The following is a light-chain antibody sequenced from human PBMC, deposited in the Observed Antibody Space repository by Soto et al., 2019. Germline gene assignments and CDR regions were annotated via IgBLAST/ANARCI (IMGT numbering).Light chain of an antibody. CDR2: DVS. CDR1: SSDVGVYNY. Sequence: QSVLTQPASVSGSPGQSITIACTGTSSDVGVYNYVSWYQQHPGQAPKLMIYDVSNRPSGVSNRFSGSKSGNTASLTISGLHDEDEADYYCSSYTSSSPVVFGGGTKLTVL. J-gene: IGLJ2*01. V-gene: IGLV2-14*01. CDR3: SSYTSSSPVV.